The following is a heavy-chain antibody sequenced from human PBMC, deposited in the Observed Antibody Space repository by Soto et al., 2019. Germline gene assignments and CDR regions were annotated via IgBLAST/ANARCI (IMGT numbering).Heavy chain of an antibody. D-gene: IGHD6-19*01. CDR2: INAGNGNT. J-gene: IGHJ4*02. CDR1: GYTFTSYA. CDR3: ASAVGGCTDY. V-gene: IGHV1-3*01. Sequence: QVQLVQSGAEVKKPGASVKVSCKASGYTFTSYAMQWVRQAPGQRLEWMGWINAGNGNTKYSQKFQGRVTITRDTSASTADRGRSSLRAEATAVCYCASAVGGCTDYWGQGPLVTVSS.